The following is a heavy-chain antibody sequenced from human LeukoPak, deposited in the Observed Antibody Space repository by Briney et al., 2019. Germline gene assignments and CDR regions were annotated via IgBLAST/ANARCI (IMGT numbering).Heavy chain of an antibody. D-gene: IGHD6-6*01. J-gene: IGHJ4*02. V-gene: IGHV3-23*01. CDR1: GFTSSSYS. CDR3: AKDVYSSSSGNFDY. CDR2: ISGSGGST. Sequence: GGSLRLSCAASGFTSSSYSMNWVRQAPGKGLEWVSAISGSGGSTYYADSVKGRFTISRDNSKNTLYLQMNSLRAEDTAVYYCAKDVYSSSSGNFDYWGQGTLVTVSS.